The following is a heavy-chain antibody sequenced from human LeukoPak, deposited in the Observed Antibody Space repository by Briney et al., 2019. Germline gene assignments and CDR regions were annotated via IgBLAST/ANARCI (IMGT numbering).Heavy chain of an antibody. CDR3: ARDSRILGRDWLAFDI. V-gene: IGHV4-59*01. J-gene: IGHJ3*02. Sequence: SETLSLTCTVSGGSIRSYYWTWIRQPPGKELEWIGYIYYSGSTNYNPSLKSRVTISVDTSKNQFSLKLSSVTAADTAVYYCARDSRILGRDWLAFDIWGQGTMVTVSS. D-gene: IGHD3/OR15-3a*01. CDR2: IYYSGST. CDR1: GGSIRSYY.